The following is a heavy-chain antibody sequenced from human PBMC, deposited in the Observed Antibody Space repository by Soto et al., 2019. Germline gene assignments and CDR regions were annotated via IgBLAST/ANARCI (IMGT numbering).Heavy chain of an antibody. Sequence: GESLKISCKASGYNFTAFWIHWVRQMPGKGLEWLGKIDPSDSYTNYSPSFEGHVTISTDNSITTAYLQWSRLRASDTALYFCARVHKNWFDSWAQGTMGTV. J-gene: IGHJ5*01. CDR3: ARVHKNWFDS. V-gene: IGHV5-10-1*01. CDR2: IDPSDSYT. CDR1: GYNFTAFW.